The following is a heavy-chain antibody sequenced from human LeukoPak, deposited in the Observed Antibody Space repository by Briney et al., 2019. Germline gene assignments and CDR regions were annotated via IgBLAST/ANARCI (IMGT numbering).Heavy chain of an antibody. D-gene: IGHD6-6*01. CDR2: ISGSGDTT. Sequence: PGGSLRLSCAASGFTLNTYAMSWVRQAPEKGLKWVSVISGSGDTTYYTGSVKGRFTISRDNSKNTLYLQVNSLRAEDTAIYYCARGLWEYNSSPPGLWGQGTLVTVSS. CDR1: GFTLNTYA. V-gene: IGHV3-23*01. CDR3: ARGLWEYNSSPPGL. J-gene: IGHJ4*02.